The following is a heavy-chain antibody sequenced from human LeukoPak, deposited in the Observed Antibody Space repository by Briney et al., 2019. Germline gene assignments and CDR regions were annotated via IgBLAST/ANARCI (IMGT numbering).Heavy chain of an antibody. J-gene: IGHJ1*01. D-gene: IGHD2-2*01. Sequence: GGSLRLSCAASGFTFSSYSMNWVRQAPGKGLEWVSYISSSSSTIYYADSVKGRFTISRDNAKNSLYLQMNSLRAEDTAVYYCAKDLRPYCSSTSCSEYFQHWGQGTLVTVSS. CDR3: AKDLRPYCSSTSCSEYFQH. CDR1: GFTFSSYS. CDR2: ISSSSSTI. V-gene: IGHV3-48*01.